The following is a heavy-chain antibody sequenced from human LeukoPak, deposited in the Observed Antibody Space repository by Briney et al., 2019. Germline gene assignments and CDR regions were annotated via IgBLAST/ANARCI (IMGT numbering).Heavy chain of an antibody. CDR2: ISSSSSTI. D-gene: IGHD3-9*01. Sequence: GGSLRLSCAASGFTFSSYSMNWVRQAPGKGLEWVSYISSSSSTIYYADSVKGRFTISRDNAKNSLYLQMNSLRAEDTAVYYCARATYYDILTGYYPDYWGQGTLVTVSS. CDR1: GFTFSSYS. V-gene: IGHV3-48*01. J-gene: IGHJ4*02. CDR3: ARATYYDILTGYYPDY.